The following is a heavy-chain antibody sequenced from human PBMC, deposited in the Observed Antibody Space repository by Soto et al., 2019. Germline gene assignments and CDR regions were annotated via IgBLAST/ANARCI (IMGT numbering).Heavy chain of an antibody. CDR3: ARRASR. CDR1: GFTFSSYG. D-gene: IGHD1-26*01. V-gene: IGHV3-33*01. CDR2: IWYDGSNK. J-gene: IGHJ3*01. Sequence: GSLRLSCAASGFTFSSYGMHWVRQAPGKGLEWVAVIWYDGSNKYYADSVKGRFTISRDNANNSLFLQMNSLRAEDTAVYYCARRASRWGQGTMVTVSS.